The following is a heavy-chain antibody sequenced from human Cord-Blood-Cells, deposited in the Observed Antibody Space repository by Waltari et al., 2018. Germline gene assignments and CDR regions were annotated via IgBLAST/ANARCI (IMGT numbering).Heavy chain of an antibody. V-gene: IGHV4-59*13. Sequence: QVQLQESGPGLVKPSETLSLTCTVSGGSISSYYWSWIRQPPGKGLEWIGYIDYSGNTNYNPSLKSRVTISVDTSKNQFSLKLSSVTAADTAVYYCAREYSSSSGFDYWGQGTLVTVSS. CDR2: IDYSGNT. J-gene: IGHJ4*02. CDR1: GGSISSYY. D-gene: IGHD6-6*01. CDR3: AREYSSSSGFDY.